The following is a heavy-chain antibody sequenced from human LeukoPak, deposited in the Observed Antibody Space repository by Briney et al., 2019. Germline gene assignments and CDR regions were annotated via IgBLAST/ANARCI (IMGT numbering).Heavy chain of an antibody. CDR3: ATDKDSGISLYYYGIDV. CDR2: IWSDGSNK. V-gene: IGHV3-33*01. D-gene: IGHD3-10*01. Sequence: GRSLRLSCAASGFTFSNYGMHWVRQAPGKGLEWVAVIWSDGSNKNYVDSMKGGFTISRDNSKKKLYMQMHSLIAEDTAVYYCATDKDSGISLYYYGIDVWGKGTTVTVSS. CDR1: GFTFSNYG. J-gene: IGHJ6*04.